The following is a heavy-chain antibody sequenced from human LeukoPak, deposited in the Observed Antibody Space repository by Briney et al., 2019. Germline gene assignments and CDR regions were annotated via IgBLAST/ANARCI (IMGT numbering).Heavy chain of an antibody. V-gene: IGHV4-38-2*02. CDR1: GYSISSGYY. CDR3: AREGDYYGSGSYSWFDP. CDR2: INYSGST. Sequence: SETLSLTCTVSGYSISSGYYWGWIRQPPGKGLEWIESINYSGSTYYNPSLKSRVTISVDTSKNQFSLKLSSVTAADTAVYYCAREGDYYGSGSYSWFDPWGQGTLVTVSS. J-gene: IGHJ5*02. D-gene: IGHD3-10*01.